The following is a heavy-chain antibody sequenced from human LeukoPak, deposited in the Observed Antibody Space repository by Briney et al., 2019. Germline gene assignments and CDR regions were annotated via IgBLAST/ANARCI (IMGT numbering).Heavy chain of an antibody. J-gene: IGHJ4*02. CDR2: INSNSGAT. Sequence: ASVKVSCKASGYTFTDYYVHWVRQAPRQGPEWMGWINSNSGATNYAQKFQGRVTMTRDMSTSTVYMELSSLRSEDTAVYYCTRTEFSSIAARLTHSRTGIAAAGYHFDYWGQGTLVTVSS. D-gene: IGHD6-13*01. CDR3: TRTEFSSIAARLTHSRTGIAAAGYHFDY. CDR1: GYTFTDYY. V-gene: IGHV1-2*02.